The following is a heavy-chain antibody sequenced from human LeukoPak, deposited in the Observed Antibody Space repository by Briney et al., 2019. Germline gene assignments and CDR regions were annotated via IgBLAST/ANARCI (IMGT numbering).Heavy chain of an antibody. CDR1: GFTFSSYS. D-gene: IGHD4/OR15-4a*01. CDR2: IGSRTGNI. V-gene: IGHV3-21*01. Sequence: GGSLRLSCAASGFTFSSYSMNWVRQAPGKGLEWVAFIGSRTGNIYYADSVKGRFSISRDNAKDSVYLQMNSLRADHTAVYYCARETEPLDYGDSTNLDYWGQGTLVTVSS. J-gene: IGHJ4*02. CDR3: ARETEPLDYGDSTNLDY.